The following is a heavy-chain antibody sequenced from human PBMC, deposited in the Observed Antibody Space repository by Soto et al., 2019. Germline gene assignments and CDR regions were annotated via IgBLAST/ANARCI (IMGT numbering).Heavy chain of an antibody. CDR3: ARHYRPLTIFGVVIIPGPDY. J-gene: IGHJ4*02. V-gene: IGHV4-39*01. CDR2: IYYSGST. CDR1: GGSISSSSYY. Sequence: SETLSLTCTVSGGSISSSSYYWGWIRQPPGKGLEWIGSIYYSGSTYYNPSLKSRVTISVDTSKNQFSLKLSSVTAADTAVYYCARHYRPLTIFGVVIIPGPDYWGQGTLVTVSS. D-gene: IGHD3-3*01.